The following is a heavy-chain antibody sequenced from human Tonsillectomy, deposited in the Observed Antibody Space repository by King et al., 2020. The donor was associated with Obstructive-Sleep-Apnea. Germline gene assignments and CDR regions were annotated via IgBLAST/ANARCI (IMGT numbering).Heavy chain of an antibody. V-gene: IGHV4-59*01. CDR1: GGSIRSYS. D-gene: IGHD4-23*01. CDR3: ARVWSTVVTNDAFDI. Sequence: QLQESGPGLVKPSETLSLTCTVSGGSIRSYSWTWIRQPPGKGLEWIGYIYNTGSTNYNPSLQSRVTISIYTSKNQFSLKLSSVTAADTAVYYCARVWSTVVTNDAFDIWGQGTMVTVSS. CDR2: IYNTGST. J-gene: IGHJ3*02.